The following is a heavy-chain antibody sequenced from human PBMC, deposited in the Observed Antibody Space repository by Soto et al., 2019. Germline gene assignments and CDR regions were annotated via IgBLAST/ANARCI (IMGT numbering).Heavy chain of an antibody. CDR1: GFTFSSYG. V-gene: IGHV3-30*18. CDR2: ISYDGSNK. CDR3: AKDRIAAAGTLDY. D-gene: IGHD6-13*01. Sequence: LRLSCAASGFTFSSYGMHWVRQAPGKGLEWVAVISYDGSNKYYADSVKGRFTISRDNSKDTLYLQMNSLRAEDTAVYYCAKDRIAAAGTLDYWGQGTLVTVSS. J-gene: IGHJ4*02.